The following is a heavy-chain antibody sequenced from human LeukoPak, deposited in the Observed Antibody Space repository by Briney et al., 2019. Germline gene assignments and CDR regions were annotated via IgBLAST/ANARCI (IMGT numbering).Heavy chain of an antibody. CDR3: AKDTMVRGLVDS. CDR1: GFTFSSYA. D-gene: IGHD3-10*01. Sequence: GGSLRLSCAASGFTFSSYAMTWVRQAPGRGLEWVSAISASGGSTYYADSVKGRFTISRDNSKNTLYLQMHSLRVDDTAIYYCAKDTMVRGLVDSWGQGTLVTVSS. J-gene: IGHJ4*02. V-gene: IGHV3-23*01. CDR2: ISASGGST.